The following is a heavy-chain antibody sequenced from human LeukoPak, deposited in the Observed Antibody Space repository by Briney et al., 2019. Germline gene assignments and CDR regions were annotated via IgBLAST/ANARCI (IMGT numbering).Heavy chain of an antibody. Sequence: SETLSLTCAVYGGSFSGYYWSWIRQPPGKGLEWIGEINHSGSTNYNPSLKSRVTISVDTSKNQFSLKLSSVTAADTAVYYCARQPWDIVVVPAARPFDYWGQGTLVTVSS. CDR1: GGSFSGYY. V-gene: IGHV4-34*01. CDR2: INHSGST. D-gene: IGHD2-2*01. J-gene: IGHJ4*02. CDR3: ARQPWDIVVVPAARPFDY.